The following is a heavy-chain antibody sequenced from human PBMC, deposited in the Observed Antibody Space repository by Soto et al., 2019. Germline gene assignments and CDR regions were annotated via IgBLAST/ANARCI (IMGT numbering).Heavy chain of an antibody. J-gene: IGHJ6*02. Sequence: GASVKVSCKVSGYTLTELSMHWVRQAPGKGLEWMGGFDPEDGETIYAQKFQGRVTMTEDTSTDTAYMELSSLRSEDTAVYYCASRFYDFWSGYYYYYGMDVWGQGATVTVSS. D-gene: IGHD3-3*01. CDR3: ASRFYDFWSGYYYYYGMDV. CDR1: GYTLTELS. CDR2: FDPEDGET. V-gene: IGHV1-24*01.